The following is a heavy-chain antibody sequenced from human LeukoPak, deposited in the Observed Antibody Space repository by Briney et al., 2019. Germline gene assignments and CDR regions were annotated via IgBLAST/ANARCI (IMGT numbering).Heavy chain of an antibody. CDR2: IYYSGST. CDR3: AMDYYDSSGYYLVNY. J-gene: IGHJ4*02. Sequence: PSETLSLTCTVSGGSISSSSYYWGWIRQPPGKGLEWIGSIYYSGSTYYNPSLKSRVTISVDTSKNQFSLKLSSVTAADTAVYYCAMDYYDSSGYYLVNYWGQGTLVTVSS. V-gene: IGHV4-39*01. D-gene: IGHD3-22*01. CDR1: GGSISSSSYY.